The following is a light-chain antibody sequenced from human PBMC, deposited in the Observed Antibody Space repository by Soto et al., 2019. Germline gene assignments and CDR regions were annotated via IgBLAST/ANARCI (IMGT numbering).Light chain of an antibody. V-gene: IGLV2-11*01. J-gene: IGLJ1*01. CDR2: DVS. CDR3: SSYAGNYVYV. CDR1: SSDVGAYDY. Sequence: QSVLTQPRSVSGSPGQSVTISCTGTSSDVGAYDYVSWYQQHPGKAPKLMIYDVSKRPSGVPDRFSASKSDNTASLTISGLQAEDEADYYCSSYAGNYVYVFGSGTKVTVL.